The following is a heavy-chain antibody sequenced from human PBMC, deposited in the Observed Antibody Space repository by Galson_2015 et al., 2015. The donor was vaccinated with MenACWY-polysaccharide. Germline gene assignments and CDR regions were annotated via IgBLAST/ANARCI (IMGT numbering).Heavy chain of an antibody. CDR3: ASSSSNYDYYSDL. V-gene: IGHV1-18*01. Sequence: QSGAEVKKPGASVRVSCKASGYTFTNHFITWVRQAPGQGLEWMGWISGNDGDTDYAQKFQGRVTMTTDTSTSTVYMDLRSLKSDDTAIYYCASSSSNYDYYSDL. J-gene: IGHJ2*01. CDR2: ISGNDGDT. CDR1: GYTFTNHF. D-gene: IGHD4-11*01.